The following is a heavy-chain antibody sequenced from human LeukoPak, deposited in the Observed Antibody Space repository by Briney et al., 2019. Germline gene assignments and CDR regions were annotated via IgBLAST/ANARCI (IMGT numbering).Heavy chain of an antibody. D-gene: IGHD1-26*01. CDR2: IYTSGIT. CDR3: AREDAGGTYSFDY. J-gene: IGHJ4*02. Sequence: GGSLRLSCAVSGFTVSSNFMSWVRQAPGKGPEWVSVIYTSGITYYADSMRGRFTISRDNSKNTLYLQMDSLTAEDTAVYYCAREDAGGTYSFDYWGQGTLVTVSS. V-gene: IGHV3-66*01. CDR1: GFTVSSNF.